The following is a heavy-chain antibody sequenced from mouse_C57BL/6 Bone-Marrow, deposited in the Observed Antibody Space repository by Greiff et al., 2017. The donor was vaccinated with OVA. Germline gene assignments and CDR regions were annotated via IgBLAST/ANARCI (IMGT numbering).Heavy chain of an antibody. V-gene: IGHV10-1*01. D-gene: IGHD1-1*01. J-gene: IGHJ4*01. CDR1: GFSFNTYA. CDR3: VSYITTVVAPYYAMDY. CDR2: IRSKSNNYAT. Sequence: EVKVVESGGGLVQPKGSLKLSCAASGFSFNTYAMNWVRQAPGKGLEWVARIRSKSNNYATYYADSVKDRFTISRDDSESMLYLQMNNLKTEDTAMYYCVSYITTVVAPYYAMDYWGQGTSVTVSS.